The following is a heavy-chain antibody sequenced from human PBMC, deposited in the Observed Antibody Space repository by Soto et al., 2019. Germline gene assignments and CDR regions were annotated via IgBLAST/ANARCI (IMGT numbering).Heavy chain of an antibody. CDR3: ARVGLTSASGSYYYIDY. J-gene: IGHJ4*02. CDR1: GFTFSGYG. Sequence: QVKLVESGGGVVQPGRSLRLSCAASGFTFSGYGMHWVRQAPGKGLEWVSLIWYDGTNANYADSVKGRCTISRDNSKKTFYLQVSSLSDEDTALAYWARVGLTSASGSYYYIDYCGQGNLVTVSS. CDR2: IWYDGTNA. D-gene: IGHD3-10*01. V-gene: IGHV3-33*01.